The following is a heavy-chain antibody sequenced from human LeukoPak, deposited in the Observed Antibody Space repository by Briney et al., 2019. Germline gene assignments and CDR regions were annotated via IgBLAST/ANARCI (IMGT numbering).Heavy chain of an antibody. CDR3: ARGRRITIFGVVHVAFDI. D-gene: IGHD3-3*01. CDR1: GGTFSSYA. V-gene: IGHV1-69*13. J-gene: IGHJ3*02. CDR2: IIPIFGTA. Sequence: SVKVSCXASGGTFSSYAISWVRQAPGQGLEWMGRIIPIFGTANYAQKFQGRVTITADESTSTAYMELSSLRSEDTAVYYCARGRRITIFGVVHVAFDIWGQGTMVTVSS.